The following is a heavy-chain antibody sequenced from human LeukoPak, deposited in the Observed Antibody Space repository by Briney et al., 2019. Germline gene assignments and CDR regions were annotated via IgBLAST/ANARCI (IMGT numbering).Heavy chain of an antibody. J-gene: IGHJ4*02. Sequence: PSETLSLTCAVSGASISSPFWWSWVRQTPGKGLEWIGEIYQSGSPNYNPSLKSRATMSVDKSKNLVFLRLMSVTAADTAVYYCARALWFGETFPAYWGQGTLVTVSS. V-gene: IGHV4/OR15-8*01. CDR2: IYQSGSP. CDR1: GASISSPFW. CDR3: ARALWFGETFPAY. D-gene: IGHD3-10*01.